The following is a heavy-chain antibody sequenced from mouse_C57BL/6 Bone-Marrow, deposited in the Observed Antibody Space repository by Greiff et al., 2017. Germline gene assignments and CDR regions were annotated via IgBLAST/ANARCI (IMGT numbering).Heavy chain of an antibody. V-gene: IGHV6-3*01. CDR1: GFTFSNYW. Sequence: EVKVEESGGGLVQPGGSMKLSCVASGFTFSNYWMNWVRQSPEKGLEWVAQIRLKSDNYATHYAESVKGRFTISRDDSKSRVYLQMNNLKAEDTRIYYCTGPYYGSMRDYFDYWGQGTTLTVSS. CDR2: IRLKSDNYAT. D-gene: IGHD1-1*01. J-gene: IGHJ2*01. CDR3: TGPYYGSMRDYFDY.